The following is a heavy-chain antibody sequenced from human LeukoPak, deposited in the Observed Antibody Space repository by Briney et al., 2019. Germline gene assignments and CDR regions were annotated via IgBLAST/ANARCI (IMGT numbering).Heavy chain of an antibody. CDR3: ARESSVAPFDY. V-gene: IGHV3-30*04. CDR1: GFTFSSYA. CDR2: ISYDGSNK. Sequence: GGSLRLSCAASGFTFSSYAMHWVRQAPGKGLEWVAVISYDGSNKYYADSVKGRFTISRDNSKNTLYLQMNSLRAEDTAVYYCARESSVAPFDYWGQGTLVTVS. D-gene: IGHD5-12*01. J-gene: IGHJ4*02.